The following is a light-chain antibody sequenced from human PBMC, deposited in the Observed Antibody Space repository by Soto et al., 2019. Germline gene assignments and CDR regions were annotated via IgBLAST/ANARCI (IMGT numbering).Light chain of an antibody. CDR1: QIISTW. Sequence: DIQLTQSTSSLSASVEDRVTITCRASQIISTWLAWYQQKSGEAPKLLIYRASNLVSGVPSRFSGSGSGTEFTLTISGLQPDDFSIYYCQHYETYSGTFGPGTKVDL. CDR2: RAS. J-gene: IGKJ3*01. V-gene: IGKV1-5*03. CDR3: QHYETYSGT.